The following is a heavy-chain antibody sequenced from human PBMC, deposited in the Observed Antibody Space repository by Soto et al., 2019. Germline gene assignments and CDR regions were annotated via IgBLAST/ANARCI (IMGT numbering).Heavy chain of an antibody. Sequence: GGSLRLSCAASGFTFSSAWMSWVRQAPGKGLEWVGHIKSKTDGGTTDYAAPVKGRFTISRDDSKNTLYLQMNSLKTEDTAVYYCASSSGGSWADFDYWGQGT. V-gene: IGHV3-15*01. D-gene: IGHD2-15*01. CDR2: IKSKTDGGTT. J-gene: IGHJ4*02. CDR3: ASSSGGSWADFDY. CDR1: GFTFSSAW.